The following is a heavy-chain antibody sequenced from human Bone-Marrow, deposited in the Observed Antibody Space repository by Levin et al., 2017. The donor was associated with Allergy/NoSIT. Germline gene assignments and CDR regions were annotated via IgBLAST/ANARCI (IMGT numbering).Heavy chain of an antibody. CDR3: TRPYHYYMDV. J-gene: IGHJ6*03. CDR2: IHHSGST. V-gene: IGHV4-4*02. CDR1: GDSISSSW. Sequence: SQTLSLTCVVSGDSISSSWWGWVRQPPEKGLEWIGEIHHSGSTNYNPSLKSRVTLSLDKSKNQFSLKLSSVTAADTAVYYCTRPYHYYMDVWAEGTSVAVSS.